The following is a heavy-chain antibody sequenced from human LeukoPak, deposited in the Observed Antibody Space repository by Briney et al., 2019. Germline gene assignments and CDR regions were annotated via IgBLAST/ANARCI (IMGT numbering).Heavy chain of an antibody. CDR3: AGLPRYNWNEPLDY. V-gene: IGHV1-2*02. Sequence: ASVRVSCKASGYAFTDCYMHWVRQAPGPGLEWMGWINPNSGGTKYAQKFQGRVTMTRDTSINTAYMELSRLTYDDTAVYYCAGLPRYNWNEPLDYWGQGTLVTVSS. CDR2: INPNSGGT. CDR1: GYAFTDCY. J-gene: IGHJ4*02. D-gene: IGHD1-20*01.